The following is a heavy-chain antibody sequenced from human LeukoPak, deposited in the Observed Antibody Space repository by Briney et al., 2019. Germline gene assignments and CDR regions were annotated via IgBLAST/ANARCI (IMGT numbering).Heavy chain of an antibody. CDR2: VSYTGST. D-gene: IGHD5-24*01. CDR3: ASSIFWEKGEMATRNDY. J-gene: IGHJ4*02. CDR1: GGSISTYY. V-gene: IGHV4-59*01. Sequence: SETVSLTCTVSGGSISTYYWSWIRQPPGKRLEWIGYVSYTGSTNYNPSLKSRVTMSVDTSNNQFSLKLNSVTAADTAVYYCASSIFWEKGEMATRNDYWGQGTLVTVSS.